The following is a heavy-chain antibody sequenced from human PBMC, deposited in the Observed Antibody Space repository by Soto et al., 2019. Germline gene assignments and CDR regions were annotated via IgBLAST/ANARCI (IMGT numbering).Heavy chain of an antibody. Sequence: QVTLKESGPVLVKPTETLTLTCTVSGFSLSNARMGVSWIRQPPGKALEWLAHIFSNDEKSYTTSLKSRLTISKDTAKSQVVLTMTNMDPVDTATYYCARTPTTVTPPYYYYGMDFWGQGTTVTVSS. D-gene: IGHD4-17*01. V-gene: IGHV2-26*01. CDR2: IFSNDEK. J-gene: IGHJ6*02. CDR3: ARTPTTVTPPYYYYGMDF. CDR1: GFSLSNARMG.